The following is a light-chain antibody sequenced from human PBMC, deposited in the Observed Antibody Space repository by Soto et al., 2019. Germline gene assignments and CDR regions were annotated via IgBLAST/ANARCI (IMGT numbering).Light chain of an antibody. CDR3: QQYNAYAQA. Sequence: DIQMTQSPSTLSASVGDRVTITCRASESVSRWLAWYQQKPGRTPKLLLYQASTLETGVPSRCRATGSGTEFTLTLASLQPDDFATYYCQQYNAYAQAFGQGNKVEIK. V-gene: IGKV1-5*03. J-gene: IGKJ1*01. CDR2: QAS. CDR1: ESVSRW.